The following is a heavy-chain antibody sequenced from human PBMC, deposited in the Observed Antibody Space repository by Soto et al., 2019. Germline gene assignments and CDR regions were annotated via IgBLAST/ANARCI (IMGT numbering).Heavy chain of an antibody. V-gene: IGHV2-5*02. CDR3: VQSRCGGDCLQSYSSHSYYGLDV. CDR1: GFSLSTIGVG. J-gene: IGHJ6*02. CDR2: IYWDDDK. Sequence: SGPTLVNPTQTLTLTCTFSGFSLSTIGVGVGWIRQPPGKALEWLALIYWDDDKRYSPSLKSRLTVTKDTSKNQVVLTMTNMDPVDTATYYCVQSRCGGDCLQSYSSHSYYGLDVWGQGTTVTGSS. D-gene: IGHD2-21*02.